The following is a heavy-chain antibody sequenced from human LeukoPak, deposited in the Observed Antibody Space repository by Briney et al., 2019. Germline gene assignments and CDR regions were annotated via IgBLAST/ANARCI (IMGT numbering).Heavy chain of an antibody. CDR3: AGGWIRSTIDY. D-gene: IGHD1-1*01. V-gene: IGHV4-34*01. J-gene: IGHJ4*02. CDR2: INHSGST. CDR1: GGSFSGYY. Sequence: PSETLSLTCAVYGGSFSGYYWSWIRQPPGKGLEWIGEINHSGSTNYNPSLKSRVTISVDTSKNQFSLKLSSVTAADTAVYYCAGGWIRSTIDYWGQGTLVTVSS.